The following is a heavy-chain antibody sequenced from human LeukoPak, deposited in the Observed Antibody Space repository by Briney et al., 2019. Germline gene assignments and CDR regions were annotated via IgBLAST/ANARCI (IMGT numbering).Heavy chain of an antibody. J-gene: IGHJ4*02. D-gene: IGHD6-6*01. V-gene: IGHV1-2*02. CDR2: INPNSGGT. CDR3: ARARSIIAARRGVYFDY. Sequence: GASVKVSCKASGYTFTGYYMHWVRQAPGQGLEWMGWINPNSGGTNYAQKFQGRVTTTRDTSISTAYMELSRLRSDDTAVYYCARARSIIAARRGVYFDYWGQGTLVTVSS. CDR1: GYTFTGYY.